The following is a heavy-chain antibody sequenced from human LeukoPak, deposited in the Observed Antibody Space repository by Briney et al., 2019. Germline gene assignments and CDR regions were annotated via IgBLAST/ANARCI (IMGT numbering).Heavy chain of an antibody. Sequence: TGGSLRLSCAASGFTFDDYGMNWVRQAPGKGLEWVSGINWNGASTGYADSVKGRFTISRDNAKNSLFLQMNSLRAEDTALYYCAKSSGSVRHFYYYYMDVWGKGTTVTVSS. CDR3: AKSSGSVRHFYYYYMDV. D-gene: IGHD1-26*01. V-gene: IGHV3-20*04. CDR2: INWNGAST. J-gene: IGHJ6*03. CDR1: GFTFDDYG.